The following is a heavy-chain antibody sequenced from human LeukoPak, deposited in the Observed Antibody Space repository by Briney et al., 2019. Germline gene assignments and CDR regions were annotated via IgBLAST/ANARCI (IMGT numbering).Heavy chain of an antibody. Sequence: GRSLRLSCAASGFTFSSYGMHWVRQAPGKGLEWVAVIWYDGSNKYYADSVKGRFTISRDNSKNTLYLQMNSLRAEDTAVYYCASDGEWELHGGYFDYWGQGTLVTVSS. V-gene: IGHV3-33*01. J-gene: IGHJ4*02. CDR2: IWYDGSNK. CDR1: GFTFSSYG. D-gene: IGHD1-26*01. CDR3: ASDGEWELHGGYFDY.